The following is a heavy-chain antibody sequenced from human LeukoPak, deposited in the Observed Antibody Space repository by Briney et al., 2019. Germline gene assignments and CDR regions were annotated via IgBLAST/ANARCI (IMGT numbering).Heavy chain of an antibody. D-gene: IGHD3-10*01. CDR2: IYYSGST. V-gene: IGHV4-39*01. J-gene: IGHJ3*02. Sequence: SETLSLTCTVSGGSISSSSYYWCWIRQPPGKGLEWIGSIYYSGSTYYNPPLKSRVTISVDTSKNQFSLKLSSVTAADTAVYYCARTSGSLLGDAFDIWGQGTMVTVSS. CDR3: ARTSGSLLGDAFDI. CDR1: GGSISSSSYY.